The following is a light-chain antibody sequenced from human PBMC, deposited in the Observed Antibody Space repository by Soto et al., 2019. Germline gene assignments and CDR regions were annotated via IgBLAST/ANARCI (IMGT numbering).Light chain of an antibody. CDR1: SSDVGGYNY. Sequence: QSALTQPASVSGSPGQSIAISCTGTSSDVGGYNYVSWYQQHPGKAPQLMISGVSDRPSGVSNRFSGSKSGNTASLTISGLQAEDEADYYCSSYTSSSTYVFGTGTKLTVL. CDR2: GVS. V-gene: IGLV2-14*03. J-gene: IGLJ1*01. CDR3: SSYTSSSTYV.